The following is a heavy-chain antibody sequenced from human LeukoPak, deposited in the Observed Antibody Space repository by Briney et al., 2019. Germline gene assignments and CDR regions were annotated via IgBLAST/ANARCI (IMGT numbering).Heavy chain of an antibody. CDR3: ASTGHQLAPFDY. Sequence: GGSLRLSCAASGFTFSSQAMHWVRQAPGKGLEWVAVISYDGDNKYYADSVKGRFTISSDNSKNTPYLQMNTLRPEDTAVYYCASTGHQLAPFDYWGQGTLVTVSS. V-gene: IGHV3-30*04. J-gene: IGHJ4*02. CDR2: ISYDGDNK. CDR1: GFTFSSQA. D-gene: IGHD2-2*01.